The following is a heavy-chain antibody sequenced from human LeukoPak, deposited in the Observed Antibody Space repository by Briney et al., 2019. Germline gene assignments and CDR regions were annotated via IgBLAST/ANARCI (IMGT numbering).Heavy chain of an antibody. CDR1: GGSISSYY. CDR2: IYYSGST. J-gene: IGHJ4*02. Sequence: SETLSLTCTVSGGSISSYYWSWIRQPPGKGLEWIGYIYYSGSTNYNPSLKSRVTISVDTSKNQFSLRLSSVTAADTAIYYCAGDRSSITWFFYWGQGTLVTVSS. CDR3: AGDRSSITWFFY. D-gene: IGHD6-13*01. V-gene: IGHV4-59*12.